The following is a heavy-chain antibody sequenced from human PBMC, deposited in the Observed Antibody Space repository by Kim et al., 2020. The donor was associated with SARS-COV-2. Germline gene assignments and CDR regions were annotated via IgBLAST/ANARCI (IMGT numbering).Heavy chain of an antibody. J-gene: IGHJ6*02. CDR2: INDDGTST. D-gene: IGHD2-21*01. CDR1: GFTFSSYW. CDR3: ARLKGEHYYYGMDV. Sequence: GGSLRLSCAASGFTFSSYWMHWVRQAPGKGLVWVSRINDDGTSTTYADSVKGRFTISRDNTKNTLFLQMNSLRAEDTALYYCARLKGEHYYYGMDVWGQG. V-gene: IGHV3-74*01.